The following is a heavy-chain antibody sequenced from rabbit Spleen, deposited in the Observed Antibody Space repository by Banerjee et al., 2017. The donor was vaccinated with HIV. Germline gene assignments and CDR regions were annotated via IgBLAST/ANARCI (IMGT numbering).Heavy chain of an antibody. Sequence: QEQLVESGGGLVQPGGSLKLSCTVSGFDISRYGVTWVRQAPGKGLEWIGYIDPIFGSAYYASWVNGRFSISRENTQNTVDLKMTSLTAADTATYFCVRDAGATLYGYIDLNFWGQGTLVTVS. D-gene: IGHD6-1*01. V-gene: IGHV1S47*01. J-gene: IGHJ4*01. CDR3: VRDAGATLYGYIDLNF. CDR2: IDPIFGSA. CDR1: GFDISRYG.